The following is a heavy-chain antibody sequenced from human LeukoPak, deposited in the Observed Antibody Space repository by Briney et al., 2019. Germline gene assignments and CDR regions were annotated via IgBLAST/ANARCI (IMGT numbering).Heavy chain of an antibody. D-gene: IGHD1-26*01. V-gene: IGHV1-2*06. CDR1: GYTFTGYY. Sequence: ASVKVSCKASGYTFTGYYMHWVRQAPGQGLEWMGRINPNSGGTNYAQKFQGRVTMTRDTSISTAYMELGRLRSDDTAVYCCARVLRSGSYPDYWGQGTLVTVSS. CDR3: ARVLRSGSYPDY. J-gene: IGHJ4*02. CDR2: INPNSGGT.